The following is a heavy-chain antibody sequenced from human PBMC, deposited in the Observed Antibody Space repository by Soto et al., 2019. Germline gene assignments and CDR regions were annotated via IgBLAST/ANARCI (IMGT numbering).Heavy chain of an antibody. V-gene: IGHV5-51*01. Sequence: HGESLKISCKGSGYSFTSYWIGWVRQMPGKGLEWMGIIYPGDSDTRYSPSFQGQVTISADKSISTAYLQWSSLKASDTAMYYCAIHGGIAAADLPYYFYYWGQGTLVTVSS. CDR1: GYSFTSYW. J-gene: IGHJ4*02. CDR2: IYPGDSDT. D-gene: IGHD6-13*01. CDR3: AIHGGIAAADLPYYFYY.